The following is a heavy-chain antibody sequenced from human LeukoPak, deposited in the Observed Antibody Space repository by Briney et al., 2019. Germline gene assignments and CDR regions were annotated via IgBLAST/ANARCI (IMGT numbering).Heavy chain of an antibody. CDR1: GHTFTGYY. CDR3: ARRMIYYGSGTFIDY. D-gene: IGHD3-10*01. Sequence: ASVKVSCKASGHTFTGYYMHWVRQAPGQGLEWMGWINPNSGGTNYAQKFQGRVTMTRDTSISTAYMELSRLRSDDTAVYYCARRMIYYGSGTFIDYWGQGTLVTVSS. J-gene: IGHJ4*02. V-gene: IGHV1-2*02. CDR2: INPNSGGT.